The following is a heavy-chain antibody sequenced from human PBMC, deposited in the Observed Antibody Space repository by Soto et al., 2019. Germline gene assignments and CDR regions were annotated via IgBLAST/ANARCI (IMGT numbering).Heavy chain of an antibody. CDR1: GGSFSGYY. CDR3: ARAMVVTQNWFDP. Sequence: PSETLSLTCAVYGGSFSGYYWSWIRQPPGKGLEWIGEINHVGSTNYNPSLKSRVTISVDTSKNQFSLKLNSVTAADTAVYYCARAMVVTQNWFDPWGQGTLVTVSS. J-gene: IGHJ5*02. V-gene: IGHV4-34*01. CDR2: INHVGST. D-gene: IGHD2-21*02.